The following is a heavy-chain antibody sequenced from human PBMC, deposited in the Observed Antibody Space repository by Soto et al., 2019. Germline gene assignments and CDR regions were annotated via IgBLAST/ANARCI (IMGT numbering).Heavy chain of an antibody. D-gene: IGHD3-10*01. V-gene: IGHV3-23*01. J-gene: IGHJ4*02. CDR1: GFTFSTYA. Sequence: PGGSLRLSCAASGFTFSTYAMTWVRQAPGEGLEWVSGISGSGGSTYYADSVKGRFTTSRDNSKSTLYLQMNSLRAEDTALYYCAKETHGGLLWFGELSTGWGQGTLVTVSS. CDR2: ISGSGGST. CDR3: AKETHGGLLWFGELSTG.